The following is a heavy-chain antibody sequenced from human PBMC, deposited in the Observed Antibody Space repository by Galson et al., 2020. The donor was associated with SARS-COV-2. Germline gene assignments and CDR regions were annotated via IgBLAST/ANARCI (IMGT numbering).Heavy chain of an antibody. Sequence: GESLKISCAASGFTFSSYAMSWVRQAPGKGLEWVSAISGSGGSTYYADSVKGRFTISRDNSKNTLYLQMNSLRAEDTAVYYCAKGPPTLVVVVYGSFDILGQGTMVPVS. V-gene: IGHV3-23*01. CDR1: GFTFSSYA. D-gene: IGHD3-22*01. CDR2: ISGSGGST. CDR3: AKGPPTLVVVVYGSFDI. J-gene: IGHJ3*02.